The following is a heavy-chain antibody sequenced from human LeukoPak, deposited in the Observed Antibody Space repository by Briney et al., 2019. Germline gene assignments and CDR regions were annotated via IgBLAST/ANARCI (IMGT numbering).Heavy chain of an antibody. V-gene: IGHV4-31*03. D-gene: IGHD1-7*01. CDR1: GGSISSGGYY. CDR3: ARNPRGNYGLDNWFDP. J-gene: IGHJ5*02. Sequence: PSQTLSLTCTVSGGSISSGGYYWSWIRQHPGKGLEWIGYIYYSGSTYYNPSLKSRVTMSVDTSKNQFSLKLSSVTAADTAVYYCARNPRGNYGLDNWFDPWGQGTLVTVSS. CDR2: IYYSGST.